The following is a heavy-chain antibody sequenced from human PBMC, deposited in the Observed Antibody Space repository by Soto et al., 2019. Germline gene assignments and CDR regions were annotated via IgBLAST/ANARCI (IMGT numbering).Heavy chain of an antibody. V-gene: IGHV4-61*01. Sequence: PSEPLSLTCTVSGGSLKRGSYSWSWIRQPPGKGLEWIGYVYHTGRTSYNPSLKSRVSISMDTSKNQFSLNLDSVTAADTGVYLIATGFAYFDSWGQGTLVTVSS. J-gene: IGHJ4*02. CDR1: GGSLKRGSYS. CDR2: VYHTGRT. D-gene: IGHD3-3*01. CDR3: ATGFAYFDS.